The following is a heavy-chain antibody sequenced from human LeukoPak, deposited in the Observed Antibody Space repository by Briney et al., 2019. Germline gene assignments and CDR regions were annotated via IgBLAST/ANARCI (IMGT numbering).Heavy chain of an antibody. D-gene: IGHD3-10*01. J-gene: IGHJ4*02. CDR2: IYYSGST. CDR3: ARDRLLWFGELDY. V-gene: IGHV4-39*07. CDR1: GGSISSGSYY. Sequence: PSETLSLTCSVSGGSISSGSYYWGWIRQPPGKGLEWIGSIYYSGSTYYNPSLKSRITISVDTSKNQFSLKLTSVTAADTAVYYCARDRLLWFGELDYWGQGTLVIVSS.